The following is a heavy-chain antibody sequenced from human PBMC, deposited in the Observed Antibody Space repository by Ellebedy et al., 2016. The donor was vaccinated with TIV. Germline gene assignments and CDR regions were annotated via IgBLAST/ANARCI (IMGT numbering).Heavy chain of an antibody. CDR1: GFTFRDYY. J-gene: IGHJ3*01. Sequence: GESLKISXAASGFTFRDYYMLWIRQAPGKGLEWVSYIGGNSRYINYPDSVRGRFTISRDNAKNSLFLQMNRLGAEDTAVYYCVREGIRGKLFDVWGQGTVVNVSS. D-gene: IGHD3-16*01. CDR3: VREGIRGKLFDV. CDR2: IGGNSRYI. V-gene: IGHV3-11*05.